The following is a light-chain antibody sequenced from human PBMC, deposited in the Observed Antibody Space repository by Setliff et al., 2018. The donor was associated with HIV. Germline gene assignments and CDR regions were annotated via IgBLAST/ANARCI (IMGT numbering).Light chain of an antibody. V-gene: IGLV1-40*01. CDR3: QSYDNRLSEEV. CDR2: GNG. CDR1: NSNIGAGYD. J-gene: IGLJ1*01. Sequence: QSVLTQPPSVSGAPGQRVTISCTGSNSNIGAGYDVHWYQQLPGTAPKLLMYGNGNRPSGVPDRFSDSKSGTSASLAITGLQAGDEADYYCQSYDNRLSEEVFGTGTKVTVL.